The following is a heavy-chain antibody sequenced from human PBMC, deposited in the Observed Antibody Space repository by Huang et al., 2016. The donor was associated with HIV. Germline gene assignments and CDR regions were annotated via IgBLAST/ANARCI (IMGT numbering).Heavy chain of an antibody. J-gene: IGHJ3*02. CDR2: IVPGDSDT. CDR3: ATTGDYDFYSAFDI. V-gene: IGHV5-51*01. Sequence: EVQLVQSGAEVKKPGESLKISCQGCGYSFTSYWIAWVRQRPGKGLGWMGIIVPGDSDTRDRPSFQGQDTISADKSINTAYLQWTDLRASDTAMYYCATTGDYDFYSAFDIWGQGTTVAVSS. CDR1: GYSFTSYW. D-gene: IGHD4-17*01.